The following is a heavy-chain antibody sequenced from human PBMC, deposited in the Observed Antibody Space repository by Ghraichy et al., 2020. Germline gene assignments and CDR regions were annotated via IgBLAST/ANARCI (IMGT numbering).Heavy chain of an antibody. D-gene: IGHD1-7*01. CDR2: ISADGITT. J-gene: IGHJ4*02. CDR1: GFTFTNYA. CDR3: ARAVGHNWNYVWDY. Sequence: GGSLRLSCPASGFTFTNYAMSWVRQAPGKGLEWVSAISADGITTYYADSVKGRFTISRDNSRNTLYLQMNSLRAEDTAVYYCARAVGHNWNYVWDYWGQGTLVTVSS. V-gene: IGHV3-23*01.